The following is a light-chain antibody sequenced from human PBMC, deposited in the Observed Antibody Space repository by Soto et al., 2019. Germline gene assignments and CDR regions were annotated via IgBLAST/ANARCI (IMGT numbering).Light chain of an antibody. V-gene: IGLV1-40*01. Sequence: QSVLTQPPSVSGAPGQRVIISCTGSSSNIGAGYDVHWYQHLPGTTPKLLIYNNNNRPSGVPDRFSGSKSGASASLAITGLQAEDEADYYCQYYDNSLPWVVGGGTKLTVL. CDR1: SSNIGAGYD. J-gene: IGLJ3*02. CDR2: NNN. CDR3: QYYDNSLPWV.